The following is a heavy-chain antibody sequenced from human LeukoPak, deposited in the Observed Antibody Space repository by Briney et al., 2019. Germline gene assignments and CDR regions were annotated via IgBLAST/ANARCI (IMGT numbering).Heavy chain of an antibody. CDR3: ARAQGLYNWNPLGDI. D-gene: IGHD1-20*01. J-gene: IGHJ3*02. V-gene: IGHV3-30-3*01. CDR1: GFTFSSYA. CDR2: ISYDGSNK. Sequence: GGSLRLSCAASGFTFSSYAMHWVRQAPGKGLEWVAVISYDGSNKYYADSVKGRFTISRDNSKNTLYLQMNSLRAEDTAVYYCARAQGLYNWNPLGDIWGQGTMVTVSS.